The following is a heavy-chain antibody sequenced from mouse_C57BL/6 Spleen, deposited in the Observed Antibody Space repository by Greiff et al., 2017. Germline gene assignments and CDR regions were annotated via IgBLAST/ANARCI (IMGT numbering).Heavy chain of an antibody. V-gene: IGHV3-1*01. J-gene: IGHJ4*01. D-gene: IGHD1-1*02. CDR3: ARHGYAMDY. CDR2: ISYSGST. CDR1: GYSITSGYD. Sequence: VQLQQSGPGMVKPSQSLSLTCTVTGYSITSGYDWHWIRHFPGNKLEWMGYISYSGSTNYNPSLKSRISITHDTSKNHFFLKLNAVTTEDTATYYCARHGYAMDYWGQGTSVTVSS.